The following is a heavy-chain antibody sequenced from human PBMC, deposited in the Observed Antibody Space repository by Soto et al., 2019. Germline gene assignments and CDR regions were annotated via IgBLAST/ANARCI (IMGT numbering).Heavy chain of an antibody. Sequence: SETLSLTCTVSGGSISSGDYYWSWIRQPPGKGLEWIGYIYYSGSTYYNPSLKSRVTISVDTSKNQFSLKLSSVTAADTAVYYCDRDLAVAGTTRGYYYYGMDVCGQRTTVTVSS. J-gene: IGHJ6*02. CDR3: DRDLAVAGTTRGYYYYGMDV. CDR1: GGSISSGDYY. D-gene: IGHD6-19*01. CDR2: IYYSGST. V-gene: IGHV4-30-4*01.